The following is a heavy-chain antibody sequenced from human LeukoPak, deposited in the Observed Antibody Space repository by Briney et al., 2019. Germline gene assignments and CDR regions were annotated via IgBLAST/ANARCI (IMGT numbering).Heavy chain of an antibody. Sequence: GGSLRLSCAASGFTFGNYGMHWVRQTPGKGLEWVAIISFDGSTKYYADSVKGRFTISRDNSKNTLLLQMNSLRTEDTAMYYCAKRPTIAAAGGGFYFDSWGQGTLVTVSS. V-gene: IGHV3-30*18. CDR3: AKRPTIAAAGGGFYFDS. CDR1: GFTFGNYG. J-gene: IGHJ4*02. D-gene: IGHD6-13*01. CDR2: ISFDGSTK.